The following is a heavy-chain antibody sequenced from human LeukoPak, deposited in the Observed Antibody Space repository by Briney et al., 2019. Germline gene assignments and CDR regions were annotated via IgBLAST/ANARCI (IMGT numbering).Heavy chain of an antibody. J-gene: IGHJ4*02. V-gene: IGHV1-46*01. D-gene: IGHD3-22*01. Sequence: ASVKVSCKASGYTFTSYYMHWVRQAPGQGLEWMGIINPSGGSTSYAQKFQGRVTMTRDTSTSTVYMELSSLRSEDTAVYYCARGKRSRDSSGYYYVGYWGQGTLATVSS. CDR3: ARGKRSRDSSGYYYVGY. CDR2: INPSGGST. CDR1: GYTFTSYY.